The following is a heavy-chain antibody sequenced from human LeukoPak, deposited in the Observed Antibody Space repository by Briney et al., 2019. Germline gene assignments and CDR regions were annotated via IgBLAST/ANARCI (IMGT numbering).Heavy chain of an antibody. Sequence: PSETLSLTCTVSGGSISSYYWSWIRQPPGKGLEWIGYIYYSGSTNYNPSLKSRVTISVDTSKNQFSLKLSSVTAADTAVYYCARGGPSVLRYFVWGQGTLVTVSS. CDR2: IYYSGST. J-gene: IGHJ4*02. V-gene: IGHV4-59*01. CDR1: GGSISSYY. CDR3: ARGGPSVLRYFV. D-gene: IGHD3-9*01.